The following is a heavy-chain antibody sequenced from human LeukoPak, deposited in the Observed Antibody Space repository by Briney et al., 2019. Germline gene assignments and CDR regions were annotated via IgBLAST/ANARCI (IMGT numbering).Heavy chain of an antibody. J-gene: IGHJ4*02. Sequence: GASVKVSCKASGYTFTTYDINWVRQATGQGLEWMGWMNPNSGNTGYAQKFQGGVTMTRNTSMSTAYMELSSLGSEDTAVYYCARANYYGSGKKDLDYWGQGTLVTVSS. D-gene: IGHD3-10*01. CDR1: GYTFTTYD. CDR2: MNPNSGNT. V-gene: IGHV1-8*01. CDR3: ARANYYGSGKKDLDY.